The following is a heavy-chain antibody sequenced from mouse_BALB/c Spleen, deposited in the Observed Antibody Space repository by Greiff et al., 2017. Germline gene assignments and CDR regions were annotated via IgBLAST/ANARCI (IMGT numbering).Heavy chain of an antibody. CDR2: ISYSGST. CDR3: ASWLRRGYYYAMDY. Sequence: EVKLLESGPSLVKPSQTLSLTCSVTGDSITSGYWNWIRKFPGNKLEYMGYISYSGSTYYNPSLKSRISITRDTSKNQYYLQLNSVTTEDTATYYCASWLRRGYYYAMDYWGQGTSVTVSS. D-gene: IGHD2-2*01. V-gene: IGHV3-8*02. CDR1: GDSITSGY. J-gene: IGHJ4*01.